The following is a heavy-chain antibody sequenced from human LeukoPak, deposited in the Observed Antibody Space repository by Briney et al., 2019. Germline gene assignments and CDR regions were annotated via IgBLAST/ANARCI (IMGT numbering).Heavy chain of an antibody. CDR1: GFTFSSYS. Sequence: GGSLRLSCAASGFTFSSYSMNWVRQAPGKGLEWVSSISSSSSYIYYADSVKGRFTISRDNAKNSLYLQMNSLRAEDTAVYYCARASTLGLAWFDPWGQGTLVTVSS. CDR2: ISSSSSYI. CDR3: ARASTLGLAWFDP. V-gene: IGHV3-21*01. D-gene: IGHD5-18*01. J-gene: IGHJ5*02.